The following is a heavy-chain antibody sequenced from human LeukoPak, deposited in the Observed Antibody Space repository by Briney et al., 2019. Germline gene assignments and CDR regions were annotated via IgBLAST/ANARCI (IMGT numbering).Heavy chain of an antibody. V-gene: IGHV4-34*01. Sequence: SETLSLTCDVYGGSFSGYYWNWIRQSPGEGLEWIGEINHSGSTNYNPSLKSRVTISVDTSKNQFSLKLSFVTAADTAVYYCADAGYGRRFDYWGQGTLVTVSS. J-gene: IGHJ4*02. CDR3: ADAGYGRRFDY. D-gene: IGHD5-18*01. CDR1: GGSFSGYY. CDR2: INHSGST.